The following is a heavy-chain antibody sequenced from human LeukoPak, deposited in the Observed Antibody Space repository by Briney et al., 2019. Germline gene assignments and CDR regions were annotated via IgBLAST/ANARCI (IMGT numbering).Heavy chain of an antibody. CDR3: ARPERYCSSTSCLMAYFDY. D-gene: IGHD2-2*01. V-gene: IGHV1-69*13. Sequence: GASVKVSCKASGGTFSSYAISWVRQAPGQGLEWMGGIIPIFGTANYAQKFQGRVTITADGSTSTAYMELSSLRSEDTAVYYCARPERYCSSTSCLMAYFDYWGQGTLVTVSS. CDR1: GGTFSSYA. CDR2: IIPIFGTA. J-gene: IGHJ4*02.